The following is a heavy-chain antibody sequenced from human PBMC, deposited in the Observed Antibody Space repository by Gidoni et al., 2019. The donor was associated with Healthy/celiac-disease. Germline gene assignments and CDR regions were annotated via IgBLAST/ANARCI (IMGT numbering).Heavy chain of an antibody. J-gene: IGHJ4*02. Sequence: DVQLVESVEGLVQPGRSLRLSCAAAGYTLHDYAMHWVRHAPGKGLEWVSGISWNSDRIVYADSVKGRLTISRDNAKNSLYLQMNSLRPEDTALYYCVKGRSGYSSSWPDYWGQGTLVTVSS. CDR2: ISWNSDRI. CDR1: GYTLHDYA. V-gene: IGHV3-9*01. CDR3: VKGRSGYSSSWPDY. D-gene: IGHD6-13*01.